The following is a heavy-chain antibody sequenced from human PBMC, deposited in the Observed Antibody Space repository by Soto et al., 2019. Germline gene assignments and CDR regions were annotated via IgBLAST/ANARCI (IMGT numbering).Heavy chain of an antibody. V-gene: IGHV1-18*04. D-gene: IGHD5-12*01. Sequence: QAQLVQSGAEVKKSGASVRVSCKASGYTLTNYGVTWVRQAPGQGLEWLGRVTPYKADTNSAQNLQGRVNMATDTSTNTAYLQLRSLRSDDTAVYFCATDGPSNSGNLYAFDIWGKGTMVTVSA. CDR2: VTPYKADT. CDR1: GYTLTNYG. CDR3: ATDGPSNSGNLYAFDI. J-gene: IGHJ3*02.